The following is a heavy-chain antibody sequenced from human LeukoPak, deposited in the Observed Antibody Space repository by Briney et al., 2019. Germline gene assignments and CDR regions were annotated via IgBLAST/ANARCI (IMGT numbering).Heavy chain of an antibody. Sequence: SETLSLTCTVSGGSISSGSYFWTWIRQPAGKGLEWIGRIYASGSTNFNPSLKSRVTISIDTSKNQFSLRLSSVTAADTAIYYCARESEDTALFNLWDYWGQGALVTVSS. D-gene: IGHD5-18*01. CDR3: ARESEDTALFNLWDY. V-gene: IGHV4-61*02. CDR1: GGSISSGSYF. CDR2: IYASGST. J-gene: IGHJ4*02.